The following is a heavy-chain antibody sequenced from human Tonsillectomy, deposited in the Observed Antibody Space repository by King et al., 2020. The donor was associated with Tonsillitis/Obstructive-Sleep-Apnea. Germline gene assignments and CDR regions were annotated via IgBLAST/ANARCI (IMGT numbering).Heavy chain of an antibody. CDR2: ISGSGSSI. Sequence: VQLVESGGGLVQPGGSLRLSCAASRFTFSSYEMNWVRQAPGKGLEWVSYISGSGSSIYYADSVKGRFTISRDNAKNSLFLQMNSLRAEDTAVYYCAIYTSGWYYGMDVWGQGTTVTVSS. D-gene: IGHD6-19*01. CDR1: RFTFSSYE. V-gene: IGHV3-48*03. J-gene: IGHJ6*02. CDR3: AIYTSGWYYGMDV.